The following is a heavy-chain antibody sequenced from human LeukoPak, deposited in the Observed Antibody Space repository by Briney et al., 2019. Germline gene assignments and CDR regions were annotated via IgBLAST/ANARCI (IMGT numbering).Heavy chain of an antibody. CDR3: ARFKSAVRGVYYFDY. D-gene: IGHD3-10*01. Sequence: SETLSLTCTVSGGSISSYYWSWIRQPPGKGLEWIGYIYYSGSTNYNPSLKSRVTISVDTSKNQFSLTLSSVTAADTAVYYCARFKSAVRGVYYFDYWGQGTLVTVSS. CDR2: IYYSGST. J-gene: IGHJ4*02. CDR1: GGSISSYY. V-gene: IGHV4-59*01.